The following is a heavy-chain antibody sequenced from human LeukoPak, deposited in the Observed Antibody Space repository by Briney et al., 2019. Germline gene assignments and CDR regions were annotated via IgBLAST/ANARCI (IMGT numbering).Heavy chain of an antibody. V-gene: IGHV4-59*01. CDR3: AKDLGRYRNNYFDY. J-gene: IGHJ4*02. Sequence: SETLSLTCAVSGDSNSSYNWSWIRQPPGKGLEWIGYISYSGSTNYNPSLKRRVTISVDTSKNQVSLSLNSVTAADAAVYYCAKDLGRYRNNYFDYWGQGTLVTVSS. D-gene: IGHD1-26*01. CDR1: GDSNSSYN. CDR2: ISYSGST.